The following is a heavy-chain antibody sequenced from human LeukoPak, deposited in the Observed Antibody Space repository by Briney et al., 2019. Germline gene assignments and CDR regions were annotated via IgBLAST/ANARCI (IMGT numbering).Heavy chain of an antibody. CDR2: IKQDGSEK. V-gene: IGHV3-7*01. Sequence: GGSLRLSCAASGFTFSSYWMSWVRQAPGKGLEWVANIKQDGSEKYYVDSVKGRFTISRDNAKNSLYLQMNSLRAEDTAVYYCAREQGGYSYGINYYYYYGMDVWGQGTTVTVSS. CDR1: GFTFSSYW. D-gene: IGHD5-18*01. CDR3: AREQGGYSYGINYYYYYGMDV. J-gene: IGHJ6*02.